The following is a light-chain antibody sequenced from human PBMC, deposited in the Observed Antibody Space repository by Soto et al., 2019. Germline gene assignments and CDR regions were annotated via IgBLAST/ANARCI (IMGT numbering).Light chain of an antibody. CDR1: QAISIY. V-gene: IGKV1-27*01. CDR2: AAS. CDR3: QTYSGPPVP. J-gene: IGKJ1*01. Sequence: DIQMTQSPASLSTSVGDRVTITCRASQAISIYLAWYQQKPGKVPKLLIYAASTLQSGVPPRFSGSGSGTESTLTISRLRPEDGAIYYCQTYSGPPVPFGQGTKVEI.